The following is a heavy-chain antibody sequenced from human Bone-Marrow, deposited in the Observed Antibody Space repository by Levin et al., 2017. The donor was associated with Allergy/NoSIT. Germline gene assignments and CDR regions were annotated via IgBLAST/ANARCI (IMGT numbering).Heavy chain of an antibody. Sequence: LSLTCAASGFTFSRSAMAWVRQAPGQGLEWVSGMSGSGGRTVYADSVKGRFTISRDNSKNIMYLQMNSLRVDDTALYYCAREDNWNYDYWGQGTLVTVSS. V-gene: IGHV3-23*01. J-gene: IGHJ4*02. CDR1: GFTFSRSA. CDR3: AREDNWNYDY. CDR2: MSGSGGRT. D-gene: IGHD1-7*01.